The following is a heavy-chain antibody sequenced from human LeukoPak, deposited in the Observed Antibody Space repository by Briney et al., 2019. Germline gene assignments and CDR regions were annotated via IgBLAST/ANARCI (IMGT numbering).Heavy chain of an antibody. D-gene: IGHD2-2*01. J-gene: IGHJ4*02. Sequence: GGSLRLSCAASGFAISNYWMTWVRQAPGKGLEWVANIKEYGSETYYVDSVKGRFTISRDNAKNSLYLQMNSPRAEDTAVYYCTRGSSSSYDYWGQGTLVTVSS. CDR1: GFAISNYW. V-gene: IGHV3-7*04. CDR2: IKEYGSET. CDR3: TRGSSSSYDY.